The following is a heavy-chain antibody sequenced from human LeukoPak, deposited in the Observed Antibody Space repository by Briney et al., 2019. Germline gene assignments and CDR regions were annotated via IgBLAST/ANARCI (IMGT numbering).Heavy chain of an antibody. CDR3: ARTLITIFGVVTPPYYFDY. CDR1: GYSFTSYW. D-gene: IGHD3-3*01. V-gene: IGHV5-51*01. CDR2: IYPGDSDT. J-gene: IGHJ4*02. Sequence: GESLKISCKGSGYSFTSYWIGWVRQMPGKGLEWMGIIYPGDSDTRYSPSFQGQVTISADKSISTAYLQWSSLKASDTAMYYCARTLITIFGVVTPPYYFDYWGQGTLVTVSS.